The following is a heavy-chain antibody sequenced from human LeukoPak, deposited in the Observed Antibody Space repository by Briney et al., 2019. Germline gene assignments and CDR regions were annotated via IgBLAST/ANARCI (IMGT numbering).Heavy chain of an antibody. CDR2: IKKDGSEE. CDR1: GFNLNSYL. D-gene: IGHD1-14*01. J-gene: IGHJ3*01. CDR3: LRSNPNRNAIDL. V-gene: IGHV3-7*01. Sequence: GGSLRLSCAASGFNLNSYLMSWVRQAPGRGLEWVANIKKDGSEENYLDSVKGRFTVSRDNAKNSLYLQMNSLRGEDTAIYYCLRSNPNRNAIDLWGQGTMVTISS.